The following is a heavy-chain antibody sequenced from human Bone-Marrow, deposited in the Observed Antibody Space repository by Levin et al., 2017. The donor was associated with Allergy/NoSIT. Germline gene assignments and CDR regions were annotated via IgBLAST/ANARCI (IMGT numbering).Heavy chain of an antibody. V-gene: IGHV3-30*04. J-gene: IGHJ4*02. CDR1: GFTFDIYA. CDR2: VSYDGREK. CDR3: ARGEYEMLRQTDFDY. Sequence: GGSLRLSCAASGFTFDIYAFNWVRQAPGKGLEWVAVVSYDGREKYYADSVKGRFTISRDDSKNTVFLQMSGLTVEDTAVYYCARGEYEMLRQTDFDYWGQGTLVTVSS. D-gene: IGHD3-9*01.